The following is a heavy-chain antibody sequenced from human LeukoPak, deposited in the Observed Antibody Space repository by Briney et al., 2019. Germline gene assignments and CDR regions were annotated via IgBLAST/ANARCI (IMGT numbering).Heavy chain of an antibody. CDR2: IRYDGSNK. V-gene: IGHV3-30*02. CDR1: GFTFSSYG. J-gene: IGHJ6*02. D-gene: IGHD6-19*01. CDR3: AKDQGYSSGWSYYYGMDV. Sequence: GGSLRLSCAPSGFTFSSYGMLWVRQAPAKGLEWVAFIRYDGSNKYYADSVKGRFTISRDNSKNTQYLQMNSLRAEHTAVYYCAKDQGYSSGWSYYYGMDVWGQGTTVTVSS.